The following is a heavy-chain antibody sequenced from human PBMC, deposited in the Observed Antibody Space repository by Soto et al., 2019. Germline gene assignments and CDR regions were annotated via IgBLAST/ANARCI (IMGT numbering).Heavy chain of an antibody. V-gene: IGHV3-30*18. CDR2: ISYDGMNK. CDR3: AKDRDGYGGQTGTYYGMDV. J-gene: IGHJ6*02. Sequence: QVQLVESGGGVVQPGRSLTLSCTASGFIFINYGMHWVRQAPGKGLEWLAVISYDGMNKNSADSAKGRFIISRDNAKNTLYLRINSLRHEDTAAYYCAKDRDGYGGQTGTYYGMDVWGQGTTVTVSS. CDR1: GFIFINYG. D-gene: IGHD4-17*01.